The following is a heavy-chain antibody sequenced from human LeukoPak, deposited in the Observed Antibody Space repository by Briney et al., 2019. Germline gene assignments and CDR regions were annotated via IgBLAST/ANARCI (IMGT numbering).Heavy chain of an antibody. CDR3: ASRTTVTNALSFDF. V-gene: IGHV4-38-2*01. D-gene: IGHD4-17*01. J-gene: IGHJ4*02. CDR2: IYSTGST. CDR1: GYLVSSAYY. Sequence: PSETLYPTCDPPGYLVSSAYYWGWIRQSPGKGLAWLGNIYSTGSTYYNPSLQSRVTISVDASKNQFSLRLSSLTSAERAVYYCASRTTVTNALSFDFCGEGILVTVSS.